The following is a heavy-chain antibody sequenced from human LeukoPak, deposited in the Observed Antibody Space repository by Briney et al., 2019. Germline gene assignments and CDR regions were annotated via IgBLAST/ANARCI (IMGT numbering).Heavy chain of an antibody. CDR3: ARFADRLYAFDI. V-gene: IGHV1-2*02. D-gene: IGHD3-22*01. CDR2: INPNSGGT. J-gene: IGHJ3*02. Sequence: ASVKVSCKASGYTFTGYYMHWVRQAPGQGLEWMGWINPNSGGTNYAQKFRGRVTMTRDTSISTAYMELSRLRSDDTAVYYCARFADRLYAFDIWGQGTMVTVSS. CDR1: GYTFTGYY.